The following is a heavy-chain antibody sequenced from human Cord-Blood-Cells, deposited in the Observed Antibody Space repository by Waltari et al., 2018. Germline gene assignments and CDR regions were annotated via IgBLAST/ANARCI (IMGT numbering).Heavy chain of an antibody. Sequence: QVQLQESGPGLVKPSETLSLTCTVSGYSISSGYYWGWIRQPPGKGLEWIGSIYHSGSTYYNPSLKSRVTRSVDTSKNQFSLKLSSVTAADTAVYYCARGMTSDYSGFDYWGQGTLVTVSS. CDR1: GYSISSGYY. CDR3: ARGMTSDYSGFDY. D-gene: IGHD4-4*01. CDR2: IYHSGST. V-gene: IGHV4-38-2*02. J-gene: IGHJ4*02.